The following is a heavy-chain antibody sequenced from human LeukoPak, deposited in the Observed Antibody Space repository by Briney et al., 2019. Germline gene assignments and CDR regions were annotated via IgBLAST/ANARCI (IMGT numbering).Heavy chain of an antibody. CDR3: ASNTITPGNY. J-gene: IGHJ4*02. D-gene: IGHD4-11*01. Sequence: GGSLRLSCAASGFTVSSNYMSWVRQAPGKGLEWVSVIYSGGSTYYADSVKGRFTISRDNAKNTLFLQMNSLRDEDTAVYYCASNTITPGNYWGQGTPVTVSS. V-gene: IGHV3-66*01. CDR1: GFTVSSNY. CDR2: IYSGGST.